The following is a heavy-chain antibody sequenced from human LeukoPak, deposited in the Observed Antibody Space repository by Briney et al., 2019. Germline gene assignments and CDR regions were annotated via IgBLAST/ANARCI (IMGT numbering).Heavy chain of an antibody. D-gene: IGHD3-22*01. J-gene: IGHJ4*02. Sequence: SETLSLTCIVSGGSISSLNLWSWLRQPPGKGLEWIGEIYLGGTTNFNPSVKSRVTISIDKSKNQFFLNLSSVTAADTAVYYCAGLVGRYSSGLYYYYFDYWGQGTLVTVSS. CDR2: IYLGGTT. CDR1: GGSISSLNL. CDR3: AGLVGRYSSGLYYYYFDY. V-gene: IGHV4-4*02.